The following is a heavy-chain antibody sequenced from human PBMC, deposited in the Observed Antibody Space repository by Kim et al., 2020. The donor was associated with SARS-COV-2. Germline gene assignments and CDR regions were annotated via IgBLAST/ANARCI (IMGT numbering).Heavy chain of an antibody. D-gene: IGHD3-10*01. J-gene: IGHJ4*02. V-gene: IGHV3-23*01. CDR3: AKDLTMVRGVIDY. Sequence: YANSGKGRLTISRDNSKNTLYLQMNSLRAEDTAVYYCAKDLTMVRGVIDYWGQGTLVTVSS.